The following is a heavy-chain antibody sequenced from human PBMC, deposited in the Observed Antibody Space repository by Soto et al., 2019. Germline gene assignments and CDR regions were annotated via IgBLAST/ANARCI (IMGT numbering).Heavy chain of an antibody. J-gene: IGHJ4*02. CDR3: ARAPNSWYVYFAD. Sequence: SETLSLTCSVSGGSVSSGGGNYWSWIRQHPGKGLEWIGYIYYSGSTYYTPSLKSRVTISLDTSKNQLSLKLSSVTAADTAVYFCARAPNSWYVYFADWGQGTLFTSPQ. D-gene: IGHD6-13*01. CDR2: IYYSGST. CDR1: GGSVSSGGGNY. V-gene: IGHV4-31*03.